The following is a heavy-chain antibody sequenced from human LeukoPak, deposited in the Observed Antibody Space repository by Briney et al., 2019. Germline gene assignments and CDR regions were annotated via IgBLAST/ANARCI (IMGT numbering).Heavy chain of an antibody. CDR1: GYNFVSYW. V-gene: IGHV5-51*01. CDR3: TRLYMGSWGDTFDI. CDR2: IYPPDSQT. J-gene: IGHJ3*02. D-gene: IGHD3-16*01. Sequence: GESLKISCEGSGYNFVSYWIGWVRRVSGKGLEWMGIIYPPDSQTRYSPSFQGQVTMSVDQSSSTAYLQWSSLKASDSAMHYCTRLYMGSWGDTFDIWGQGTMVTVSS.